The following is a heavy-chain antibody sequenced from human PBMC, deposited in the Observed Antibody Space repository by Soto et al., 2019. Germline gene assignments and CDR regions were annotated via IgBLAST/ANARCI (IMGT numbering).Heavy chain of an antibody. V-gene: IGHV4-59*01. D-gene: IGHD2-15*01. Sequence: SETLSLTCTVSGGSISSYYWSWIRQPPGKGLEWIGYIYYSGSTNYTPSLKSRVTISVDTSKNHFSLKLSFVTAADTALFYFARDYCSGGSCYSSNWFDPWGQGTLVTVSS. J-gene: IGHJ5*02. CDR2: IYYSGST. CDR1: GGSISSYY. CDR3: ARDYCSGGSCYSSNWFDP.